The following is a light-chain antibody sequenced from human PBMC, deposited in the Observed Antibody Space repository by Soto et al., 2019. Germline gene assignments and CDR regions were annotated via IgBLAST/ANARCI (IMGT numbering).Light chain of an antibody. Sequence: QSALTQPASVSGSPGQSITISCTGTSSDVGSYSLVSWYQQHPGKAPKLMIYEGSKRPSGVSNRFSGSKSGNTASLTISGLQAEDEADYYCYSYAGSTTYVVFGGGTKLTVL. J-gene: IGLJ2*01. V-gene: IGLV2-23*01. CDR2: EGS. CDR3: YSYAGSTTYVV. CDR1: SSDVGSYSL.